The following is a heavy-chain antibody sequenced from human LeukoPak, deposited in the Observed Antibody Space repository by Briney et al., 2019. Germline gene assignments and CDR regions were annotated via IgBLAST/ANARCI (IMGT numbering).Heavy chain of an antibody. CDR2: ISYDGSNK. Sequence: GGSLRLSCAASGFTFSSYAMHWVRQAPGKGLEWVAVISYDGSNKYYADSVKGRFTISRDNSKNTLYLQMNSLRAEDTAIYYCAKDVTTVTTGVFDIWGQGTMVTVSS. J-gene: IGHJ3*02. D-gene: IGHD4-17*01. CDR1: GFTFSSYA. CDR3: AKDVTTVTTGVFDI. V-gene: IGHV3-30-3*01.